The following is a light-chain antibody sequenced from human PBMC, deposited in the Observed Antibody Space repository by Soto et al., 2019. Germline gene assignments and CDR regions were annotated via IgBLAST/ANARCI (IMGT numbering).Light chain of an antibody. J-gene: IGKJ1*01. V-gene: IGKV1-5*03. Sequence: DIQMTQSPSTLSGSVGDRVTITCRASQTISSWLAWYQQKPGKAPKLLIYKASTLKSGVPSRFSGSGSGTEITLTISSLQPDDFAAYYSENECSYSEAVGQGTKVDIK. CDR1: QTISSW. CDR3: ENECSYSEA. CDR2: KAS.